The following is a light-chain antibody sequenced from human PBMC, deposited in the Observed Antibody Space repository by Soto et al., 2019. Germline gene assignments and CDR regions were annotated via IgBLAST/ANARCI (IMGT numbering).Light chain of an antibody. CDR3: QQYGGSPPVT. Sequence: EIVLTQSPGTLSLSPGERATLSCRASQIINNNYLAWYQQRPGQPPKLLIFGPSSRATGIPDRFSGSGSGTDFTLTISRQEPEDFAVYYCQQYGGSPPVTFGGGTKVEIK. CDR2: GPS. J-gene: IGKJ4*01. CDR1: QIINNNY. V-gene: IGKV3-20*01.